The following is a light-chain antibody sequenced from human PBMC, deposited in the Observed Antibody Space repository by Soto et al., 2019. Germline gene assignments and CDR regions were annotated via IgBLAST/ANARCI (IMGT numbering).Light chain of an antibody. J-gene: IGKJ5*01. CDR2: GAS. Sequence: EIVLTQSPGTLSLSPGERATLSCRASQSVSSSYLALYQQKPGQAPRLLIYGASSRATGIPDRFSGSGSGPDFTLTISRLEPEDFAVYYCQQYSKWPITFGQGTRLEIK. CDR1: QSVSSSY. CDR3: QQYSKWPIT. V-gene: IGKV3-20*01.